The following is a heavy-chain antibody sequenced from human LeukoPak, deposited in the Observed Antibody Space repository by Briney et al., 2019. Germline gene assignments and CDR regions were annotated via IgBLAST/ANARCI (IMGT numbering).Heavy chain of an antibody. Sequence: GRSLRLSCAASGFTFSSYAMHWVRQAPGKGLEWVAVISYDGSNKYYADSVKGRLTISRDNSKNTLYLQMNSLRAEDTAVYYCAREGPERELLWFGEAARGAFDIWGQGTMVTVSS. V-gene: IGHV3-30-3*01. CDR3: AREGPERELLWFGEAARGAFDI. J-gene: IGHJ3*02. D-gene: IGHD3-10*01. CDR2: ISYDGSNK. CDR1: GFTFSSYA.